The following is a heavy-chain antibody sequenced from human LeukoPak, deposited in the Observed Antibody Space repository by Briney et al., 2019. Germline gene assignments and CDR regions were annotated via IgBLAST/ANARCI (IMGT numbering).Heavy chain of an antibody. CDR3: ARVADYSNSAHADY. J-gene: IGHJ4*02. CDR2: INPDGTTM. D-gene: IGHD4-4*01. CDR1: GFTFSSYW. Sequence: GGSLRLSCAASGFTFSSYWMHWVRHAPGKGLVWVSRINPDGTTMNYADSVKGRFTISRDNAKNTVFLQMNSLRAEDTAVYYCARVADYSNSAHADYWGQGTLVTVSS. V-gene: IGHV3-74*01.